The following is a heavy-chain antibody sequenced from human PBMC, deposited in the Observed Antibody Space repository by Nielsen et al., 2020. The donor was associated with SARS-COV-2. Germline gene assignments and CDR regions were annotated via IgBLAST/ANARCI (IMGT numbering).Heavy chain of an antibody. CDR3: AREAGDYYYDYGMDV. CDR1: GYTFTSYY. D-gene: IGHD6-19*01. V-gene: IGHV1-46*01. J-gene: IGHJ6*02. Sequence: ASVKVSCKASGYTFTSYYIHWVRQAPGQGLEWMGIITPSGGNTDYAQKFQGRVSMTRDTSTRTVSMEMRSLRPEDTAIYYCAREAGDYYYDYGMDVWGQGTTVTVSS. CDR2: ITPSGGNT.